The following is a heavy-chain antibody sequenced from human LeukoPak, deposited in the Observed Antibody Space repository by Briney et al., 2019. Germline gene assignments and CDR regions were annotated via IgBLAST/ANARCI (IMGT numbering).Heavy chain of an antibody. CDR2: INPNSGGT. Sequence: ASVKVSCKASGYIFTSYAMNWVRQAPGQGLEWMGWINPNSGGTNYAQKFQGRVTMTRDTSISTAYMELSRLRSDDTAVYYCARGRTTVTTWGENWFDPWGQGTLVTVSS. V-gene: IGHV1-2*02. J-gene: IGHJ5*02. D-gene: IGHD4-17*01. CDR1: GYIFTSYA. CDR3: ARGRTTVTTWGENWFDP.